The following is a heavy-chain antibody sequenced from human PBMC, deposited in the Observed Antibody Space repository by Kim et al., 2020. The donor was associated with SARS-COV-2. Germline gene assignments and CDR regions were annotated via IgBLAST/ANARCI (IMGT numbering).Heavy chain of an antibody. CDR1: GGSISSYY. V-gene: IGHV4-59*01. Sequence: SQTLSLTCTVSGGSISSYYWSWIRQPPGKGLEWIGYIYYSGSTNYNPSLKSRVTISVDTSKNQFSLKLSSVTAADTALYYCARDIRGTTVYPWGWFDPWG. CDR2: IYYSGST. CDR3: ARDIRGTTVYPWGWFDP. D-gene: IGHD4-17*01. J-gene: IGHJ5*02.